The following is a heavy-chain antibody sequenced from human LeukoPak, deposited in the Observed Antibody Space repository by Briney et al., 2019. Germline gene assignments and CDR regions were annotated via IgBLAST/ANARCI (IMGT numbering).Heavy chain of an antibody. J-gene: IGHJ4*02. V-gene: IGHV3-74*01. CDR3: ARGRPHGNDY. CDR1: GFTFSSYW. CDR2: IASDGSST. Sequence: GGSLRLSCAASGFTFSSYWMSWVRQAPGKGLVWVSRIASDGSSTTYADSVKGRFSISRDNAKNTLYLQMNSLRVEDTAVYYCARGRPHGNDYWGQGTLVTVSS. D-gene: IGHD4-23*01.